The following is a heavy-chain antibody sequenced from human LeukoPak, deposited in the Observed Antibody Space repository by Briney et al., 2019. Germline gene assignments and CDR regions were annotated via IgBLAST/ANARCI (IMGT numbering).Heavy chain of an antibody. J-gene: IGHJ4*02. V-gene: IGHV3-74*01. CDR3: ARGRPHGNDY. CDR1: GFTFSSYW. CDR2: IASDGSST. Sequence: GGSLRLSCAASGFTFSSYWMSWVRQAPGKGLVWVSRIASDGSSTTYADSVKGRFSISRDNAKNTLYLQMNSLRVEDTAVYYCARGRPHGNDYWGQGTLVTVSS. D-gene: IGHD4-23*01.